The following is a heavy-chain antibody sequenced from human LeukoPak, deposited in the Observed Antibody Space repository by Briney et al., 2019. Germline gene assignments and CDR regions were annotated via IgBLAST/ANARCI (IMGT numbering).Heavy chain of an antibody. CDR3: ARVDLRGTIIKRNDY. V-gene: IGHV3-48*01. J-gene: IGHJ4*02. Sequence: GGSLRLSCAASGFTFGDYSMNWVRQAPGKGLEWVSHISSSSSIIYYADSVKGRFTISRDNAKNSLFLQMNSLRAEDTAVYYCARVDLRGTIIKRNDYWGQGTLVSVSS. CDR1: GFTFGDYS. D-gene: IGHD3-10*01. CDR2: ISSSSSII.